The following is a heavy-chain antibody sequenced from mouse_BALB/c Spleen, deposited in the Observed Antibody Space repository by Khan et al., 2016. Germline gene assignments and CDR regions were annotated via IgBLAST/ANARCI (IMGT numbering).Heavy chain of an antibody. V-gene: IGHV3-2*02. Sequence: EVQLQESGPGLVKPSQSLSLTCTVTGYSITSDYAWNWIRQFPGNKLEWMGYITYSGSTSYNPSLKSRISITRDTSKNQFFLQLNSVTTEDTATYYCARFDYDRGYFDYGGQGTTLTVSS. J-gene: IGHJ2*01. D-gene: IGHD2-4*01. CDR2: ITYSGST. CDR1: GYSITSDYA. CDR3: ARFDYDRGYFDY.